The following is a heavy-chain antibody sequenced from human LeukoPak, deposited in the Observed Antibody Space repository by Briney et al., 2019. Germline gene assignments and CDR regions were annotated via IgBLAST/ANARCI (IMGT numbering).Heavy chain of an antibody. CDR3: ASGWSGLTGTTDYYYYMDV. Sequence: SETLSLTCTVSGGSISSYYWSWIRQPPGKGLEWIGYIYYSGSTDYNPSLKSRVTISVDTSKNQFSLKLSSVTAADTAVYYCASGWSGLTGTTDYYYYMDVWGKGTTVTVSS. V-gene: IGHV4-59*01. J-gene: IGHJ6*03. D-gene: IGHD1-7*01. CDR1: GGSISSYY. CDR2: IYYSGST.